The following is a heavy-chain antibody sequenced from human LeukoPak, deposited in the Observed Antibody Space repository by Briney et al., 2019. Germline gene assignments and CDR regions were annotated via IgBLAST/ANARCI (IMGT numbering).Heavy chain of an antibody. CDR2: IYYSGST. Sequence: SETLSLTCTVSGGSISSSSYYWGWIRQPPGKGLEWIGSIYYSGSTYYNPSLKSRVTISADTSKNQFSLKLSSVTAADTAVYYCASHPTPYYDFWSGYYSYFDYWGQGTLVTVSS. D-gene: IGHD3-3*01. J-gene: IGHJ4*02. CDR3: ASHPTPYYDFWSGYYSYFDY. V-gene: IGHV4-39*01. CDR1: GGSISSSSYY.